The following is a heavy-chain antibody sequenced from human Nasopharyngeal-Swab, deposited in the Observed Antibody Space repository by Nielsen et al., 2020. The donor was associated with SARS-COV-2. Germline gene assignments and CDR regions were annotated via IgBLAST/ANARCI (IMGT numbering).Heavy chain of an antibody. J-gene: IGHJ3*02. Sequence: WVRQAPGQGLEWMGWISAYNGNTNYAQKLQGRVTMTTDTSTSTAYMELRSLRSDDTAVYYCARDYYDSSGYYYDAFDIWGQGTMVPSPQ. V-gene: IGHV1-18*01. D-gene: IGHD3-22*01. CDR2: ISAYNGNT. CDR3: ARDYYDSSGYYYDAFDI.